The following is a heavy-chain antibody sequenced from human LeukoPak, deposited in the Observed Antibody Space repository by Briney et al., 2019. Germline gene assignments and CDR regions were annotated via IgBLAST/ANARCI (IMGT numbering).Heavy chain of an antibody. J-gene: IGHJ4*02. CDR2: IWHDGSNK. CDR3: ARNNWNSRTQRWFYFDN. V-gene: IGHV3-33*01. CDR1: GFTFNIHG. Sequence: GGSLRVSRAASGFTFNIHGMHWVRQAPGKGLEWVAIIWHDGSNKYYTDSVKGRFTISRDNSENTVYLQMNSLRAEDTAVYYCARNNWNSRTQRWFYFDNWGQGTLVTVSS. D-gene: IGHD1-1*01.